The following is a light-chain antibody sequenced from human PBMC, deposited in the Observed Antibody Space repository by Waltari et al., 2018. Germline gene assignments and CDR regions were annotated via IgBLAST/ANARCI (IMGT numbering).Light chain of an antibody. CDR1: SGDVGMFNL. J-gene: IGLJ3*02. CDR2: HVD. V-gene: IGLV2-23*02. Sequence: QSALTQPASVSGSPGQSITISCSGSSGDVGMFNLVSWYQQHPGKAPQLILYHVDHRPSGVSYRFSAAKSGHTASLTISGLQPEDEADYYCCSYAGNKWLFGGGTKVTVL. CDR3: CSYAGNKWL.